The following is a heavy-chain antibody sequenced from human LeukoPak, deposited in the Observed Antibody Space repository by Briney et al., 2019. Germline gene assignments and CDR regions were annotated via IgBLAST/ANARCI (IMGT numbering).Heavy chain of an antibody. Sequence: KPSETLSLTCTVSGASISGSSYYWSWIRQPAGKGLEWIGRIYTSGSTNYNPSLKSRVTISVDTSKNQFSLKLSSVTAADTAVYYCARVLGYCSSTSCYTGYYYMDVWGKGTTVTVSS. CDR3: ARVLGYCSSTSCYTGYYYMDV. V-gene: IGHV4-61*02. CDR2: IYTSGST. CDR1: GASISGSSYY. D-gene: IGHD2-2*02. J-gene: IGHJ6*03.